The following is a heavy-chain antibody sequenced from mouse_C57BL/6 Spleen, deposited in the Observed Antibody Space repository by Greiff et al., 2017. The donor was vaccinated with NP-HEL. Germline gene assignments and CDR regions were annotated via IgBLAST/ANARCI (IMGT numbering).Heavy chain of an antibody. CDR3: ARSRASGYDMDY. CDR1: GYTFTSYT. CDR2: INPSSGYT. V-gene: IGHV1-4*01. Sequence: QVQLQQSGAELARPGASVKMSCKASGYTFTSYTMHWVKQRPGQGLEWIGYINPSSGYTKYNQKFKDKATLTADKSSSTAYMQLSSLTSEDSADYYCARSRASGYDMDYWGQGTSVTVSS. D-gene: IGHD3-1*01. J-gene: IGHJ4*01.